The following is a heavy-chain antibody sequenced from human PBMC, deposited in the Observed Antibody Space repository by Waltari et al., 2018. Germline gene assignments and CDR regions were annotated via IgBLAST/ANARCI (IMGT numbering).Heavy chain of an antibody. V-gene: IGHV4-59*01. Sequence: QVQLQESGPGLVKPSETLSLTCTVSGGSISSYYWSWIRQPPGKGLEWIGYIYYSGSTNYNPSLKSRATISVDTSKNQFSLKLSSVTAADTAVYYCARDPDRGSGLFLDYWGQGTLVTVSS. CDR1: GGSISSYY. CDR2: IYYSGST. D-gene: IGHD3-22*01. J-gene: IGHJ4*02. CDR3: ARDPDRGSGLFLDY.